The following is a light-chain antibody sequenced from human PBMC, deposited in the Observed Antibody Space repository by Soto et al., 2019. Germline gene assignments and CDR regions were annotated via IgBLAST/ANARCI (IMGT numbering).Light chain of an antibody. V-gene: IGLV2-14*01. J-gene: IGLJ2*01. Sequence: QSALTQPASVSGSPGQSITISCTVTSSDVDTHNYVSWYQQYPGKAPKLMIYEVINRPSGVSNRFSGSKSGNTASLIISGLQAEDEADYYCSSYTSSSTLVFGGGTKLTVL. CDR3: SSYTSSSTLV. CDR2: EVI. CDR1: SSDVDTHNY.